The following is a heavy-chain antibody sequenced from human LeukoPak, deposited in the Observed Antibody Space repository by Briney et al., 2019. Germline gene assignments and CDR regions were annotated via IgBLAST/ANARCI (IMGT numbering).Heavy chain of an antibody. CDR2: INPNSGGT. J-gene: IGHJ5*02. V-gene: IGHV1-2*02. CDR1: GYTFTGYY. CDR3: ALYELLPSASISWFDP. D-gene: IGHD2-15*01. Sequence: ASVKVSCKASGYTFTGYYMHWVRQAPGQGLEWMGWINPNSGGTNYAQKFQGRVTMTRDTSISTAYMELSRLRSDDTAVYYCALYELLPSASISWFDPWGQGTLVTVSS.